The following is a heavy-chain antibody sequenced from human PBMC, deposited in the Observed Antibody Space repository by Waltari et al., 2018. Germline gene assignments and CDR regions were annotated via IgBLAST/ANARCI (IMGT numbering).Heavy chain of an antibody. J-gene: IGHJ6*03. CDR3: ARSPTPDWYYYYYMDV. Sequence: QVQLQESGPGLVKPSETLSLTCTVSGGSISSYYWSWIRQPPGKGLEWIGYIYYSGSTNYNPPLKSRVTISVDTSKNQFSLKLSSVTAADTAVYYCARSPTPDWYYYYYMDVWGKGTTVTVSS. CDR1: GGSISSYY. V-gene: IGHV4-59*01. D-gene: IGHD2-21*01. CDR2: IYYSGST.